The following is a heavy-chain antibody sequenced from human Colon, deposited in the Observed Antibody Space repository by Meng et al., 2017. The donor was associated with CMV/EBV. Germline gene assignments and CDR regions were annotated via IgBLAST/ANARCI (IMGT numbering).Heavy chain of an antibody. Sequence: GESLKISCSASGFPLSDYYIMWIRQAPGKGLEYVAYISTSGSTVYYADSVMGRLTISRDNIKNVVTLHMTSLRGDDAGVYYCARGNTGGDFYFFGLDLWGQGTTVTVSS. V-gene: IGHV3-11*01. CDR3: ARGNTGGDFYFFGLDL. CDR1: GFPLSDYY. CDR2: ISTSGSTV. J-gene: IGHJ6*02. D-gene: IGHD3-10*01.